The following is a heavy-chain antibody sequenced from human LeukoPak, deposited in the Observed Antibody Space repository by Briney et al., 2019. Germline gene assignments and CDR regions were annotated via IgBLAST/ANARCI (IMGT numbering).Heavy chain of an antibody. CDR2: IDSDGTGT. D-gene: IGHD3-22*01. CDR1: GFTLSSSW. CDR3: ARERFHYDV. J-gene: IGHJ4*02. Sequence: GGSLRLSCAASGFTLSSSWMHWVRQAPGKRLVWVSRIDSDGTGTKYADYVKGRFTISRDNAKNTLYLQMNSLRVENTAVYYCARERFHYDVWGQGALVTVSS. V-gene: IGHV3-74*01.